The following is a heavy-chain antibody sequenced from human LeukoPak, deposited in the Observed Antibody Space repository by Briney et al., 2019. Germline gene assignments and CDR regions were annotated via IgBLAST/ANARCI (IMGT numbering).Heavy chain of an antibody. J-gene: IGHJ4*02. Sequence: SETLSLTCAVYGGSFSGYYWSWIRQPPGKGLEWIGEINHSGSTNYNPSLKSRVTISVDTSKNQFSLKLSSVTAANTAVYYCARVLYSCSWYYFDYWGQGTLVTVSS. CDR3: ARVLYSCSWYYFDY. V-gene: IGHV4-34*01. D-gene: IGHD6-13*01. CDR1: GGSFSGYY. CDR2: INHSGST.